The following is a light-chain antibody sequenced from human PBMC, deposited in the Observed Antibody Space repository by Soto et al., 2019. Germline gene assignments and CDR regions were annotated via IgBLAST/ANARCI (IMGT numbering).Light chain of an antibody. V-gene: IGKV1-39*01. CDR1: QSIDGY. J-gene: IGKJ2*01. CDR2: TAS. Sequence: DIQMTQSPSSLSASVGDRVTITCRASQSIDGYLNWYQQKPGKAPKLLIYTASTLQSGVPSRFSGSGSGTDFTLTISSLQPEDFATYSCQQSYSTPYTFGQGTKVEIK. CDR3: QQSYSTPYT.